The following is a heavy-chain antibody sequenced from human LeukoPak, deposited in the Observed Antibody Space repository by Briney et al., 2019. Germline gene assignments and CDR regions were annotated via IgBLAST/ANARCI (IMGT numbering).Heavy chain of an antibody. CDR3: TTLTMIVGTHFDY. Sequence: GGSLRLSCVASGFTFSNAWMNWVRQTPGKGLEWVGHIKSKTDGVTTDYAAPVKGRFTISRDDSKNTLYLQMNSLKTVDTAVYYCTTLTMIVGTHFDYWGQGTLVTVSS. CDR1: GFTFSNAW. D-gene: IGHD3-22*01. J-gene: IGHJ4*02. V-gene: IGHV3-15*01. CDR2: IKSKTDGVTT.